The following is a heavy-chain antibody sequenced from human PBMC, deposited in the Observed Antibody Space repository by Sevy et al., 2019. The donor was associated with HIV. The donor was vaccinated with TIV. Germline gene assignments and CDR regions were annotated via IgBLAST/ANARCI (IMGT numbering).Heavy chain of an antibody. J-gene: IGHJ6*02. D-gene: IGHD5-12*01. Sequence: LSLTCAASGFTFNIFSINWVRQAPGKGLEWVSYISSSTIYYADSVKGRFTISRDNAKNPLSLQMNSLRAEDTAVYYCAREGGYTDQGMDVWGQGTTVTVSS. CDR1: GFTFNIFS. V-gene: IGHV3-48*01. CDR2: ISSSTI. CDR3: AREGGYTDQGMDV.